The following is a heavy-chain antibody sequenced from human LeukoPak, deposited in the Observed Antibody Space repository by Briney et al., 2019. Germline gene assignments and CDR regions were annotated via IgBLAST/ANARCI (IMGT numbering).Heavy chain of an antibody. J-gene: IGHJ3*02. CDR3: AKVGIPAPNTNAFDI. CDR1: GFTFSSYA. D-gene: IGHD1-26*01. V-gene: IGHV3-23*01. Sequence: GGSLRLSCAASGFTFSSYAMSWVRQALGKGLEWVSAISGSGGSTYYADSVKGRFTISRDSSKNTLYLQMNSLRAEDTAVYYCAKVGIPAPNTNAFDIWGQGTMVTVSS. CDR2: ISGSGGST.